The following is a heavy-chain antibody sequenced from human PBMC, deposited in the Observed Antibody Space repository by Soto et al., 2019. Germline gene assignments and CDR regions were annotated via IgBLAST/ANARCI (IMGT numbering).Heavy chain of an antibody. J-gene: IGHJ4*02. CDR2: IYYSGST. CDR3: ARVGGFGATTIDY. CDR1: GGSISSGDYY. Sequence: SETLSLTCTVSGGSISSGDYYWGWIRQPPGKGLEWIGYIYYSGSTYYNPSLKSRVTISVDTSKNQFSLKLSSVTAADTAVYYCARVGGFGATTIDYWGQGTLVTVSS. V-gene: IGHV4-30-4*01. D-gene: IGHD3-10*01.